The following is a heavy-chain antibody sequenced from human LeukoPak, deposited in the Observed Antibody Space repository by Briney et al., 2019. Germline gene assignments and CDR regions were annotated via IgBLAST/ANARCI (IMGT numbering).Heavy chain of an antibody. CDR3: ARGLVDCSSTNCYGGNWFDP. Sequence: EASVKVSCKASGYTFTSYAMHWVRQAPGQRLEWMGWINAGNGNTKYSQKFQGRVTITRDTSASTAYMELSSLRSEDTAVYYCARGLVDCSSTNCYGGNWFDPWGQGTLVTVSS. CDR2: INAGNGNT. V-gene: IGHV1-3*01. D-gene: IGHD2-2*01. CDR1: GYTFTSYA. J-gene: IGHJ5*02.